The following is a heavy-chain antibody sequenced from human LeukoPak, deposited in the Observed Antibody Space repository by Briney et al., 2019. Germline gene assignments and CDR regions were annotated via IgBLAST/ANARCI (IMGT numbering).Heavy chain of an antibody. CDR2: INHSGST. D-gene: IGHD2-2*01. V-gene: IGHV4-34*01. Sequence: SETLSLTWAVYGGSFSGYYWSWIRQPPGKGLEWIGEINHSGSTNYNPSLKSRVTISVDKSKNQFSLKLSSVTAADTAVYYCARVGYCSSTSCPWGQGTLVTVSS. CDR3: ARVGYCSSTSCP. CDR1: GGSFSGYY. J-gene: IGHJ5*02.